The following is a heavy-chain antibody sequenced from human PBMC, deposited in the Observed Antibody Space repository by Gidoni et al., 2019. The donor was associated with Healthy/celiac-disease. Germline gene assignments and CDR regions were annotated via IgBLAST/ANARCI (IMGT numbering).Heavy chain of an antibody. D-gene: IGHD6-6*01. CDR1: GGSFSGYY. V-gene: IGHV4-34*01. J-gene: IGHJ6*02. CDR2: INHSGST. Sequence: QVQLQQWGAGLLKPSETLSLTCAVYGGSFSGYYLRWIRQPPGKGLECIGEINHSGSTNYNPSLKSRVTISVDTSKNQFSLKLSSVTAADTAVYYCARAIAARSRYYYYGMDVWGQGTTVTVSS. CDR3: ARAIAARSRYYYYGMDV.